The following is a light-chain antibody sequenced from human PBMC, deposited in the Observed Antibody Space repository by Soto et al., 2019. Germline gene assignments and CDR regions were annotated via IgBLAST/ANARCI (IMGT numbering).Light chain of an antibody. CDR1: QGISTY. CDR3: QKYNSAPLT. Sequence: DIQMTQSPSSLSASVGDRVTITCRASQGISTYLAWYQQKPRKVPKLLIYAASTLQSGVPSRFSGSGSGTDFTLTISSLQPEDVATYYCQKYNSAPLTFGGGTKVDIK. J-gene: IGKJ4*01. CDR2: AAS. V-gene: IGKV1-27*01.